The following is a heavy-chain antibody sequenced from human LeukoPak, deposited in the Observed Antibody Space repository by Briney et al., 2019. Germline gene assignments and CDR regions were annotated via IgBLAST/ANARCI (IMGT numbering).Heavy chain of an antibody. CDR2: ISAYNGNT. J-gene: IGHJ4*02. Sequence: GESLKISCKGSGYSFTSYWIGWVRQAPGQGLEWMGWISAYNGNTNYAQKLQGRVTMTTDTSTSTAYMELRSLRSDDTAVYYCAREDAAVAGTPFDYWGQGTLVTVSS. V-gene: IGHV1-18*04. CDR3: AREDAAVAGTPFDY. D-gene: IGHD6-19*01. CDR1: GYSFTSYW.